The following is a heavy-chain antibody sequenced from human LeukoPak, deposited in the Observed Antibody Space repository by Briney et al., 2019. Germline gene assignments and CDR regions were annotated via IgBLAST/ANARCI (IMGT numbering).Heavy chain of an antibody. CDR2: ISGSGGST. CDR3: AKHIDYGANSVVDF. CDR1: GFTFSSYA. V-gene: IGHV3-23*01. Sequence: GGSLRLSCAASGFTFSSYAMTWVRQAPGKGLEWVSAISGSGGSTYYADSVKGRFTISRDNSKNTLYLQMSSLRAEDTAVYYCAKHIDYGANSVVDFWGQGTLVTVSS. J-gene: IGHJ4*02. D-gene: IGHD4-23*01.